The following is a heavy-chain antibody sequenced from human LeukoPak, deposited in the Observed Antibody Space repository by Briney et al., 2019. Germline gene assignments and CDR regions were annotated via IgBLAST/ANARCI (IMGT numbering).Heavy chain of an antibody. CDR1: GGSISSGGYS. D-gene: IGHD5-18*01. Sequence: SETLSLTCAVSGGSISSGGYSWSWIRQPPGKGLEWVGYIYHSGSTYYNPSLKSRVTISVDRSKNQFSLKLSSVTAADTAVYYCARGGMVNPFDYWGQGTLVTVSS. CDR3: ARGGMVNPFDY. V-gene: IGHV4-30-2*01. J-gene: IGHJ4*02. CDR2: IYHSGST.